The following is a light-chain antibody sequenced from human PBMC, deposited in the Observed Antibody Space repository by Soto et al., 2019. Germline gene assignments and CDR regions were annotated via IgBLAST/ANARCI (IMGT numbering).Light chain of an antibody. CDR2: GAS. CDR1: ESVSTN. J-gene: IGKJ1*01. CDR3: QQYDNWLTGT. Sequence: EIEMTPSPATLSLAPVERVTLSCMASESVSTNLAWYQQKAGQAPRLLIYGASTRATGIPARFSGGGSGTEFTLTISSLQSEDFAVYYCQQYDNWLTGTFGQGTKVDI. V-gene: IGKV3-15*01.